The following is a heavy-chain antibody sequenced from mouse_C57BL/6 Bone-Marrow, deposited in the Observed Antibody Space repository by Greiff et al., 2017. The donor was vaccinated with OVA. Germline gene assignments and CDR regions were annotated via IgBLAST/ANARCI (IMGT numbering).Heavy chain of an antibody. J-gene: IGHJ2*01. CDR2: INPNNGGT. Sequence: EVQLQQSGPELVKPGASVKISCKASGYTFTDYYMNWVKQSHGKSLEWIGDINPNNGGTSYNQKFKGKATLTVDKSSSTAYMELRSLTSDDSAVYYCARRGTTVVAPDYWGQGTILTVSS. D-gene: IGHD1-1*01. V-gene: IGHV1-26*01. CDR1: GYTFTDYY. CDR3: ARRGTTVVAPDY.